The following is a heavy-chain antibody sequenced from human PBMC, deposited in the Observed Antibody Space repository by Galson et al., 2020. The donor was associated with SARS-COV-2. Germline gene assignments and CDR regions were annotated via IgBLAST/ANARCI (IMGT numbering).Heavy chain of an antibody. CDR2: IYYIGST. Sequence: ASETLSLTCTVYGVSISTGGYYWSWIRQRPGKGLEWIGHIYYIGSTYYSPSLKSRVTISRDMSKSQFSLNLSSVTAADTAIYYCASGQMANNAFDIWGQGTLVTVS. D-gene: IGHD2-8*01. CDR1: GVSISTGGYY. V-gene: IGHV4-31*03. J-gene: IGHJ3*02. CDR3: ASGQMANNAFDI.